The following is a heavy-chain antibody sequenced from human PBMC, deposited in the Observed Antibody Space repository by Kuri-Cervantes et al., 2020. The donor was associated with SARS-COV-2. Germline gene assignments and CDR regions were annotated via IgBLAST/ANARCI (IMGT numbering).Heavy chain of an antibody. D-gene: IGHD7-27*01. CDR1: GYSISSGYY. CDR2: IYHSGST. J-gene: IGHJ6*03. V-gene: IGHV4-38-2*01. Sequence: SETLSLTCAVSGYSISSGYYWGWIRQPPGKGLEWIGSIYHSGSTYYNPSLKSRVTISVDTSKNQFSLKLNSVTAADTAVYYCARTQLGMNMDVWGKGTTVTVSS. CDR3: ARTQLGMNMDV.